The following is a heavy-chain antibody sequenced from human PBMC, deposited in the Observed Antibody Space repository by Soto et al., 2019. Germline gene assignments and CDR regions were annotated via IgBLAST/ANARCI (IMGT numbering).Heavy chain of an antibody. CDR3: ARNFCRRTSCNTPNWFDL. D-gene: IGHD2-2*02. Sequence: PGGSLRLSCAASGFTFSNSWMSWVRQAPGKGLEWVATIKQDGSERYYVDSVKGRFTISRDNAKNSLYLQMDSLGAEDTAVYYCARNFCRRTSCNTPNWFDLWGQGTLVTVSS. V-gene: IGHV3-7*01. CDR2: IKQDGSER. J-gene: IGHJ5*02. CDR1: GFTFSNSW.